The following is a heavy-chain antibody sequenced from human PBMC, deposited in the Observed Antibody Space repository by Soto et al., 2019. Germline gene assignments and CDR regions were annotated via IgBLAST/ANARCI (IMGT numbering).Heavy chain of an antibody. V-gene: IGHV1-3*01. J-gene: IGHJ4*02. D-gene: IGHD3-10*01. CDR2: INAGNGNT. CDR1: GYTFTSYA. Sequence: RASVKVSCKASGYTFTSYAMHWVRQAPGQRLEWMGWINAGNGNTKYSQKFQGRVTITRDTSASTAYMGLSSLRSEDTAVYYCARVKYYYGSGSAHRGGPRPQLYFDYWGQGTLVTVSS. CDR3: ARVKYYYGSGSAHRGGPRPQLYFDY.